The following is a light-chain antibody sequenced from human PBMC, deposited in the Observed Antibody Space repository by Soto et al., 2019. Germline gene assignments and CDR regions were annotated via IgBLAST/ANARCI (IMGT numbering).Light chain of an antibody. Sequence: IVLTQSPGTLSLSPGERVTLSCRASQSVTTRLAWNQHKPGQAPTLLMSGASNRASGVPVRFSGSGSGTDFTLTITRLEPEEFALYYCQQYGGSPITFGLGTRLEIK. CDR3: QQYGGSPIT. V-gene: IGKV3-20*01. CDR1: QSVTTR. CDR2: GAS. J-gene: IGKJ5*01.